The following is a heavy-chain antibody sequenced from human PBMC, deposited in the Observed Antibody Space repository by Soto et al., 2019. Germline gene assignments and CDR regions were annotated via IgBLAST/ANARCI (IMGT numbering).Heavy chain of an antibody. D-gene: IGHD3-10*01. CDR2: ISGSGGST. J-gene: IGHJ4*02. CDR3: AKAAYYYGSGSYFPFDY. CDR1: GFTFSSHG. Sequence: EVQLLESGGDLVQPGGSLRLSCAASGFTFSSHGMSWVRQAPGKGLEWVSSISGSGGSTYYADSVKGRFTISRDNSKNTLYLQMNSLRVEDTAVYYCAKAAYYYGSGSYFPFDYWGQGTLVTVSS. V-gene: IGHV3-23*01.